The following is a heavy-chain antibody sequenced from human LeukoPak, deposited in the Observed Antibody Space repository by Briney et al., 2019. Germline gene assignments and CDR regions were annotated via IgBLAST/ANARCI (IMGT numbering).Heavy chain of an antibody. V-gene: IGHV4-34*01. CDR3: ARRSGSYLDY. D-gene: IGHD1-26*01. CDR2: INHRVST. J-gene: IGHJ4*02. Sequence: SETLSLTCAVYGGSFSGYYWSWIRQPPGKGLEWSGKINHRVSTNYNPSLKSRVTISVDTSKNQFSLKLSSVTAADTAVYYCARRSGSYLDYWGQGTLVTVSS. CDR1: GGSFSGYY.